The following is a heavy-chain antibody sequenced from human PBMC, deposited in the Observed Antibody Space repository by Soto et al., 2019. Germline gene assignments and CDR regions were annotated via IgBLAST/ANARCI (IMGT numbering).Heavy chain of an antibody. J-gene: IGHJ4*02. CDR2: LNPNTGNS. D-gene: IGHD1-1*01. CDR1: GYTFTSYD. V-gene: IGHV1-8*01. Sequence: ASVKVSCKASGYTFTSYDIYWVRQATGQGLEWMGWLNPNTGNSGYAQKFQGRITVTSDTSINTVHMELSSLRSEDTAVYYCARRAETNGWNGFGADKYYFDFWGQGTLVTVSS. CDR3: ARRAETNGWNGFGADKYYFDF.